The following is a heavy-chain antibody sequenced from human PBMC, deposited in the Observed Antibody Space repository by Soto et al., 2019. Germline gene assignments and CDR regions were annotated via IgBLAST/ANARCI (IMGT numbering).Heavy chain of an antibody. J-gene: IGHJ4*02. D-gene: IGHD1-20*01. CDR3: AKDVPSRYNWNDGVLDY. CDR2: ISGSGGST. CDR1: GFTFSSYA. Sequence: GSLRLSCAASGFTFSSYAMSWVRQAPGKGLEWVSAISGSGGSTYYADSVKGRFTISRDNSKNTLYLQMNSLRAEDTAVYYCAKDVPSRYNWNDGVLDYWGQGTLVTVS. V-gene: IGHV3-23*01.